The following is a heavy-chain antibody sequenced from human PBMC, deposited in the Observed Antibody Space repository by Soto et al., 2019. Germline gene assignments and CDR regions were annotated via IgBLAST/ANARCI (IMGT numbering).Heavy chain of an antibody. CDR3: AKEPRYCRGGSCSITGDAYDI. V-gene: IGHV3-66*01. Sequence: LRLFCTASGFIVSDTYVNWVRQAPGKGLEWVSVISNRGDTHYADSVRGRFSLSRDISDNTLHLQMNNLRVEDTTVYYCAKEPRYCRGGSCSITGDAYDIWGQGTMVTVSS. J-gene: IGHJ3*02. CDR1: GFIVSDTY. CDR2: ISNRGDT. D-gene: IGHD2-15*01.